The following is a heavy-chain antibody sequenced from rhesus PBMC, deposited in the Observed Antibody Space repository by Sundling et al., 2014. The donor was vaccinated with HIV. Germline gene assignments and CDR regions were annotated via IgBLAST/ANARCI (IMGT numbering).Heavy chain of an antibody. J-gene: IGHJ4*01. V-gene: IGHV4-169*01. CDR2: IYGSDSNT. CDR1: GGSISSNY. CDR3: ARIGGGGSWKIGWQQPSPPFDY. Sequence: QLQLQESGPGLVKPSETLSVACAVYGGSISSNYWSWIRQAPGKRLEWIGYIYGSDSNTDYNPSLESRVTLSVDTSKNQLSLQLSSVTAADTAVYYCARIGGGGSWKIGWQQPSPPFDYWGQGVLVTVSS. D-gene: IGHD6-25*01.